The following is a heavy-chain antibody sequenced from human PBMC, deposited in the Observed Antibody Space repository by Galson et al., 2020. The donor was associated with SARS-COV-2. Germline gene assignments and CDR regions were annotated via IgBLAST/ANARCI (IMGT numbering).Heavy chain of an antibody. D-gene: IGHD1-1*01. CDR1: GGSISSGGYS. CDR3: ARALDWTYPFDY. CDR2: IYYTGNT. J-gene: IGHJ4*02. V-gene: IGHV4-31*03. Sequence: KASETLSLTCTVSGGSISSGGYSWSWLRQHPGKGLEWIGYIYYTGNTYYSPSLESRVTISVNTSKNHFSLKLSSVTAADTAVYYCARALDWTYPFDYWGQGTLVTVSS.